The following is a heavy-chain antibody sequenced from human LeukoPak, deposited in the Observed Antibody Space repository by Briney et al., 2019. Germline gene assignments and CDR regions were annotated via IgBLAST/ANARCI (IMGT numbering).Heavy chain of an antibody. D-gene: IGHD6-13*01. J-gene: IGHJ4*02. CDR2: SGTDGDT. CDR1: GFSFSSTA. Sequence: GGSLRLSYAASGFSFSSTAMNWVRQAPGKGLEWVSASGTDGDTYYADSVQGRFTISRDNSRNTLYLQMTSLRADDTAVYYCAKKTPGTYPFDYWGQGTLVTVSP. CDR3: AKKTPGTYPFDY. V-gene: IGHV3-23*01.